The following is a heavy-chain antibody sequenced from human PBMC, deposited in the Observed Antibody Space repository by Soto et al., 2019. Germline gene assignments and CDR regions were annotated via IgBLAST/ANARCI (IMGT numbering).Heavy chain of an antibody. CDR2: IGGSGSGA. CDR1: GFTFKNYG. V-gene: IGHV3-23*01. Sequence: EVQLLESGGGLVQPGGSLRLSCAASGFTFKNYGMTWVRQAPGKGMGWVSSIGGSGSGAHYADSVKGRFTVSRDDSKNTLYLQMSGLRVDDTALYYCAKDAVPYNGEWDWFDLWGQGTLVTVSS. D-gene: IGHD3-10*01. J-gene: IGHJ5*02. CDR3: AKDAVPYNGEWDWFDL.